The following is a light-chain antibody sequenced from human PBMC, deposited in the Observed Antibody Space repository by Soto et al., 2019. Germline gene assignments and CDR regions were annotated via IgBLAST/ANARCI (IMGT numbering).Light chain of an antibody. CDR3: TSYTSSSTLRV. CDR1: SSDVGGYNY. V-gene: IGLV2-14*01. J-gene: IGLJ3*02. CDR2: GVS. Sequence: QSVLTQPASVSGSPRQSITISCTGTSSDVGGYNYVSWYQQHPGKAPKLMIYGVSNRPSGISNRFSGSKSGNTASLTISGLQAEDEADYYCTSYTSSSTLRVFGGGTKLTVL.